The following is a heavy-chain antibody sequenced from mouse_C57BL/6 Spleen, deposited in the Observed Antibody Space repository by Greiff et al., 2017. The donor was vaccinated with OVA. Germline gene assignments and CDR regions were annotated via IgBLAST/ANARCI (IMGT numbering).Heavy chain of an antibody. J-gene: IGHJ1*03. CDR3: AKETVVASYFDV. D-gene: IGHD1-1*01. Sequence: EVMLVESGGDLVKPGGSLKLSCAASGFTFSSYGMSWVRQTPDKRLEWVATISSGGSYTYYPDSVKGRFTISRDNAKNTLYLQMSSLKSEDTAMYYCAKETVVASYFDVWGTGTTVTVSS. CDR1: GFTFSSYG. CDR2: ISSGGSYT. V-gene: IGHV5-6*01.